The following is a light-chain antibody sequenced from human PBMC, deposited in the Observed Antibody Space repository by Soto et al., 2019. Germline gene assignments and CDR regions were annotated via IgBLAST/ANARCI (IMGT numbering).Light chain of an antibody. CDR2: AVT. J-gene: IGLJ1*01. CDR3: NSYTCSSTL. Sequence: QSALTQPASVSGSPGQSISISCTGTSSDVGGYNYVSWYQQHPGKAPKLMIYAVTDRPSGVSSRFSGSKSGNTASLTISGLQAEDEADYYCNSYTCSSTLFGTGTKVTVL. CDR1: SSDVGGYNY. V-gene: IGLV2-14*01.